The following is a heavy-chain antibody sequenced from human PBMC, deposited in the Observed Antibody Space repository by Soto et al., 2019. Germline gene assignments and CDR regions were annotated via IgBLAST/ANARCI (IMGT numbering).Heavy chain of an antibody. CDR1: GGTFSSYA. CDR2: IIPIFGTA. Sequence: VKVSCKASGGTFSSYAISWVRQAPGQGLEWMGGIIPIFGTANYAQKFQGRVTITADESTSTAYMELSSLRSEDTAVYYCARDQGYYYDSSGYHDAFDIWGQGTMVTVSS. J-gene: IGHJ3*02. V-gene: IGHV1-69*01. D-gene: IGHD3-22*01. CDR3: ARDQGYYYDSSGYHDAFDI.